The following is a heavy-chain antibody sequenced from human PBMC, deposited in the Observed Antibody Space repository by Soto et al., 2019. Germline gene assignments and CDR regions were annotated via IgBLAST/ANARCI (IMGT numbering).Heavy chain of an antibody. D-gene: IGHD3-3*01. V-gene: IGHV1-46*01. CDR1: GSRIARYC. Sequence: GAAGKVSWEERGSRIARYCIYSGRQAPGRRLEWMGIINPSGGSTSNAQKFQGRVTMTRDTSTSTVYMELSSLRSEDTAVYYCARERESFTIFGVIQPNSYSSGMAVWGQGPTVTVSS. J-gene: IGHJ6*02. CDR2: INPSGGST. CDR3: ARERESFTIFGVIQPNSYSSGMAV.